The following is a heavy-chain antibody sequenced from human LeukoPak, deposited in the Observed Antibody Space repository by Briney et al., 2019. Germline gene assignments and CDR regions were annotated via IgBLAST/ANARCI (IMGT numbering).Heavy chain of an antibody. D-gene: IGHD2-2*01. V-gene: IGHV3-74*01. CDR1: GFTFSHYW. CDR3: ARVGHCSSTACFIDY. J-gene: IGHJ4*02. CDR2: IESDGGST. Sequence: GGSRSLFCAASGFTFSHYWMHWVRQAPGKGLVWVSRIESDGGSTDYADSLKGRFTISRDNAKNTLYLEMNSLRAEDTAVYYCARVGHCSSTACFIDYWSQATLVTVSS.